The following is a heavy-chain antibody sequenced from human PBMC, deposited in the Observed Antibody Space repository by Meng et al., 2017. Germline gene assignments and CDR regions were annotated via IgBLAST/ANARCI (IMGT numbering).Heavy chain of an antibody. J-gene: IGHJ4*02. CDR3: ARSIAAAFDY. CDR2: IRKDGSEK. CDR1: GFSFSSNW. V-gene: IGHV3-7*01. D-gene: IGHD6-13*01. Sequence: LSLTCAASGFSFSSNWMSWIRQVPGKALEWVANIRKDGSEKHYVDSVKGRFTISRDNAKNSLYLQMNSLTAEDTAVYYCARSIAAAFDYWGQGTLVTVSS.